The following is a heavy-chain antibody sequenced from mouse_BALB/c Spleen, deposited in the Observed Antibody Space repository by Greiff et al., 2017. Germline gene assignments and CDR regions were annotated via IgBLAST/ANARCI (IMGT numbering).Heavy chain of an antibody. D-gene: IGHD2-4*01. CDR1: GYAFSSSW. J-gene: IGHJ2*01. V-gene: IGHV1-82*01. CDR3: ARSGSTMITDLDY. Sequence: QVQLKESGPELVKPGASVKISCKASGYAFSSSWMNWVKQRPGQGLEWIGRIYPGDGDTNYNGKFKGKATLTADKSSSTAYMQLSSLTSVDSAVYFCARSGSTMITDLDYWGQGTTLTVSS. CDR2: IYPGDGDT.